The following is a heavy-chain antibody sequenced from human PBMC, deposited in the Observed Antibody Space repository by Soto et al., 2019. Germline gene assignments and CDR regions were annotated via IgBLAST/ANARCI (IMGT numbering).Heavy chain of an antibody. CDR3: ARDQEPSTLYYDYYYMDV. CDR1: GYTFTSYY. Sequence: QVQLVQSGAEVKKPGASVTVSCKASGYTFTSYYIHWVRQAPGQGLEWMGIINPSGGSTSYAQKFQGRVTMTRDTSTSTVYMEVSDLRSEDTAVYYCARDQEPSTLYYDYYYMDVWGKGTTVTVSS. J-gene: IGHJ6*03. CDR2: INPSGGST. V-gene: IGHV1-46*03.